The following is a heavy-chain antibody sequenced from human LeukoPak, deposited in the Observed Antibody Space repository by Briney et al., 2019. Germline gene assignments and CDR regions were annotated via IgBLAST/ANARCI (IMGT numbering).Heavy chain of an antibody. CDR3: ARDRGAAAGN. D-gene: IGHD6-13*01. V-gene: IGHV3-23*01. CDR2: ISGSGGST. J-gene: IGHJ4*02. Sequence: PGGSLRLSCAASGLTFNTYAMSWVRQAPGKGLEWVSGISGSGGSTYYADSVKGRFTMSRDNSKNTVYLQMDSLRAEDTAVYYCARDRGAAAGNWGQGTLVTVSS. CDR1: GLTFNTYA.